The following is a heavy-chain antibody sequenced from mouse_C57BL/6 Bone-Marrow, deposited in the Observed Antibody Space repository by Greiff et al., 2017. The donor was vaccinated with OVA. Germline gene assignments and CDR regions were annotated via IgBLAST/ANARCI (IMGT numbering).Heavy chain of an antibody. CDR3: ARVDGYFDY. CDR1: RFTFSDYG. D-gene: IGHD2-3*01. Sequence: EVHLVESGGGLVKPGGSLKLSCAASRFTFSDYGMHWVRQAPEKGLEWVAYISSGSSTIYYADTVKGRFTISRDNAKNTLFLQMTSLRSEDTAMYYCARVDGYFDYWGQGTTLTVSS. J-gene: IGHJ2*01. V-gene: IGHV5-17*01. CDR2: ISSGSSTI.